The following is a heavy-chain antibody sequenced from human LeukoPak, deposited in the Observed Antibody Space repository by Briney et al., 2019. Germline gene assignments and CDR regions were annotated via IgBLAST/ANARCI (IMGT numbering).Heavy chain of an antibody. V-gene: IGHV3-11*01. CDR3: ARDRVVPAAPFDY. Sequence: GGSLRLSCAASGFTFSDYYMSWIRQAPGKGLEWVSYISSSGSTIYYADSVKGRFTISRDNARNSLYLQMNSLRAEDTAAYYCARDRVVPAAPFDYWGQGTLVTVSS. J-gene: IGHJ4*02. CDR1: GFTFSDYY. CDR2: ISSSGSTI. D-gene: IGHD2-2*01.